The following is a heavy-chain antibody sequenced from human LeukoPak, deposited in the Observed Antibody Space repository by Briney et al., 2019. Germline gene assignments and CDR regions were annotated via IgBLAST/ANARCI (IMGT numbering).Heavy chain of an antibody. D-gene: IGHD3-22*01. CDR2: IYHSGST. J-gene: IGHJ3*02. CDR1: GGSISSGGYS. CDR3: ARVHGAYYDSSGYFPDAFDI. Sequence: PSQTLSLTCAVSGGSISSGGYSWSWIRQPPGKGLEWIGYIYHSGSTYYNPSLKSRVTISVDRSKNQFSLKLSSVTAADTAVYYCARVHGAYYDSSGYFPDAFDIWGQGTMVTVSS. V-gene: IGHV4-30-2*01.